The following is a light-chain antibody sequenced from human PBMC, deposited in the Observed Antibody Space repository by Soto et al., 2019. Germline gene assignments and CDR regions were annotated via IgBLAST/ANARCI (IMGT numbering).Light chain of an antibody. J-gene: IGLJ2*01. CDR2: QNT. CDR1: KLGDKY. Sequence: SYELTQPPSVSVSPGQTASITCSGNKLGDKYAYWYQQKPGQSPVLIIYQNTKRPSGIPERFSGSKSGNTVTLTISGTQAMDEADYYCQAGDSLVVFGGGTKLTVL. V-gene: IGLV3-1*01. CDR3: QAGDSLVV.